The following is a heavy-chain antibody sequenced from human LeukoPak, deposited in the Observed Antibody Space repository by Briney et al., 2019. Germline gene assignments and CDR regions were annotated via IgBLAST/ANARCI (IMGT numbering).Heavy chain of an antibody. CDR3: ARGIEVGSGYMDV. Sequence: PGGSLRLSCAASGFTVSGNYMTWVRQAPGKGLEWVSVTYSGGSTYYADSVKGRFTISRDNSKNTLYLQMNSLRAEDTAVYYCARGIEVGSGYMDVWGKGTTVTISS. V-gene: IGHV3-66*01. CDR2: TYSGGST. D-gene: IGHD3-22*01. J-gene: IGHJ6*03. CDR1: GFTVSGNY.